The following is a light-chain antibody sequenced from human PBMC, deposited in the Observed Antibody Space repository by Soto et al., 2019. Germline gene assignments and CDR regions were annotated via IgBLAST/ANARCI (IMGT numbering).Light chain of an antibody. V-gene: IGLV2-23*01. J-gene: IGLJ2*01. CDR1: SYNI. Sequence: QSALTQPASVSGSPGQSITISCTGSYNIVSWYQQHPGKAPKLMIYEGNKRPSGVSNRFSGSKSGNTASLTISGLQAEDEADYYCCSYAGQRVVFGGGTQRTVL. CDR2: EGN. CDR3: CSYAGQRVV.